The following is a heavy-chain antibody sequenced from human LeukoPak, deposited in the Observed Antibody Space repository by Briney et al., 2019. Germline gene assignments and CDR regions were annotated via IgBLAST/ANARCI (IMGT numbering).Heavy chain of an antibody. CDR2: IIPILAIA. J-gene: IGHJ4*02. Sequence: ASVKVSCKASGGTFTFYSITWVRQAPGQGLEWLGRIIPILAIANYAQKFQDRVTITADKSTSTAYMELSSLRSEDTAVYYCARDPSSILTGTHWGQGTLVTVSS. V-gene: IGHV1-69*04. D-gene: IGHD3-9*01. CDR1: GGTFTFYS. CDR3: ARDPSSILTGTH.